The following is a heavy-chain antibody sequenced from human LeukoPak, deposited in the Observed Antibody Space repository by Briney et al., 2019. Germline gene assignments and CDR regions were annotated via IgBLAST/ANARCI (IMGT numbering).Heavy chain of an antibody. CDR3: ARAYYSDSGNYYTPTSSFDY. CDR1: GFTFSRYW. V-gene: IGHV3-7*04. Sequence: GGSLRLSCAASGFTFSRYWMSWVRQAPGKGLEWVANIKQDGSDKYYVDSVKGRFTISRDNAKNSLYLQMNSLRGEHTAVYYCARAYYSDSGNYYTPTSSFDYWGQGTLVTVSS. D-gene: IGHD3-10*01. J-gene: IGHJ4*02. CDR2: IKQDGSDK.